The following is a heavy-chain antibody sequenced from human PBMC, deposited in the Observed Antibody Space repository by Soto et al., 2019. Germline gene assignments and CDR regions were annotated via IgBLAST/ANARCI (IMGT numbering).Heavy chain of an antibody. CDR1: GYTFTSYG. CDR2: ISAYNGNT. V-gene: IGHV1-18*01. J-gene: IGHJ6*02. CDR3: ARDIVVVVAATDYYYYYGMDV. Sequence: QVQLVQSGAEVKKPGASVKVSCTASGYTFTSYGISWVRQAPGQGLEWMGWISAYNGNTNYAQKLQGRVTMTTDTSTSTAYMELRSLRSDDTAVYYCARDIVVVVAATDYYYYYGMDVWGQGTTVTVSS. D-gene: IGHD2-15*01.